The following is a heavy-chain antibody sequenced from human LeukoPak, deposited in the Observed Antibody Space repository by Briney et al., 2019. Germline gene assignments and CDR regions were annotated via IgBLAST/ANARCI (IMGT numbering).Heavy chain of an antibody. CDR2: INPAGSET. Sequence: GGSLRLSCAASGFSFSAYWMTWVRQAPGTGLEWVAHINPAGSETYYVDPVKGRFSISRDNAKNLVYLQMNSLRAEDTAVYHCARFGYVAAVDVWSQGTPVTVSS. V-gene: IGHV3-7*01. CDR1: GFSFSAYW. D-gene: IGHD2-15*01. CDR3: ARFGYVAAVDV. J-gene: IGHJ4*02.